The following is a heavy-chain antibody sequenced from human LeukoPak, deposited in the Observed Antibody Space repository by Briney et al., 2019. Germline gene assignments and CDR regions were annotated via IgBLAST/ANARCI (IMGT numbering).Heavy chain of an antibody. V-gene: IGHV3-74*01. Sequence: GGSLRLSCAAYGFTSSSYWMHWVRQAPGKGLVWVSRINTDGSSTSYADSVKGRFTISRDNAKNTLYLQMNSLRAEDTAVYYCARDLIVVVKSNWFDPWGQGTLVTVSS. CDR3: ARDLIVVVKSNWFDP. CDR2: INTDGSST. J-gene: IGHJ5*02. CDR1: GFTSSSYW. D-gene: IGHD3-22*01.